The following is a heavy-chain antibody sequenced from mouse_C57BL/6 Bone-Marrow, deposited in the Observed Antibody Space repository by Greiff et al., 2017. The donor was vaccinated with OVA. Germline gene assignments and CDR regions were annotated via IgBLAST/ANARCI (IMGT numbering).Heavy chain of an antibody. D-gene: IGHD1-1*01. Sequence: EAGGGLVQPKGSLKLSCAASGFSFNTYAMNWVRQAPGTGLEWVARIRSKSNNYETYYADSVKDRFTISSDDSESMLYLQINNVKTENTAMYYCVRQNNRSSYDYAMDYWGQGTPVTVSS. J-gene: IGHJ4*01. CDR2: IRSKSNNYET. CDR1: GFSFNTYA. V-gene: IGHV10-1*01. CDR3: VRQNNRSSYDYAMDY.